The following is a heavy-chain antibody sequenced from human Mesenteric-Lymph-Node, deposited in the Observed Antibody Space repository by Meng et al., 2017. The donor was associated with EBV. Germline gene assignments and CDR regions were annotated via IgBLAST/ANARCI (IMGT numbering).Heavy chain of an antibody. J-gene: IGHJ4*02. Sequence: VQVLGLGGSLGAPGGSLRLSCADSGFTFSSYAMTWVRQAPGKGLAWVSGIGASGGSSYYADSVKGRFTISRDDSRNTLYLEMNNLRAEDTALYYCAKGSFGGVIVPSDYWGQGTLVTVSS. CDR2: IGASGGSS. CDR3: AKGSFGGVIVPSDY. CDR1: GFTFSSYA. D-gene: IGHD3-16*02. V-gene: IGHV3-23*01.